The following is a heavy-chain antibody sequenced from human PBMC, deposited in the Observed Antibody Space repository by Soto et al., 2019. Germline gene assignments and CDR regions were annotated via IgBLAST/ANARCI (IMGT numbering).Heavy chain of an antibody. CDR2: ITYGGDT. CDR3: ASVFFFQAEDGIRGVRPVSAFLLNRSSDL. Sequence: PGKGLEWIAYITYGGDTNYNPSLKSRVTTSIDTSNNQFSLRLSSVTAADTAVYFCASVFFFQAEDGIRGVRPVSAFLLNRSSDL. D-gene: IGHD3-10*02. J-gene: IGHJ2*01. V-gene: IGHV4-59*01.